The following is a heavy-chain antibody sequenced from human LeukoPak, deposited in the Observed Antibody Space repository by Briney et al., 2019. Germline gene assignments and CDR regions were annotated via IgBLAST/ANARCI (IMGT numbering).Heavy chain of an antibody. CDR2: IQYDGSNK. CDR1: GFTFSSYG. Sequence: GGSLRLSCAASGFTFSSYGMHWVRQAPGKGLEWVTFIQYDGSNKYYADSVKGRFTISRDNSKNTVYLQMNSLRAEDTAVYYCARGGPRAVAGKVGGQGTLVTVSS. CDR3: ARGGPRAVAGKV. V-gene: IGHV3-30*02. D-gene: IGHD6-19*01. J-gene: IGHJ4*02.